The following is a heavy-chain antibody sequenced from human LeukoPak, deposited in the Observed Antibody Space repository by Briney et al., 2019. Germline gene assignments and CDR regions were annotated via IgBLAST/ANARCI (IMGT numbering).Heavy chain of an antibody. Sequence: PGGSLRLSCATSGFTFSGYWMRWVRQGPEKGLELVSRIDNDGHGIIYADSVKGRFTTSRDNAKNTLYLQMNSLRVEDTAVYYCAAGGGWDPSFGVVTHIDAWGKGTTVVVS. CDR2: IDNDGHGI. D-gene: IGHD3-3*01. CDR1: GFTFSGYW. CDR3: AAGGGWDPSFGVVTHIDA. J-gene: IGHJ6*03. V-gene: IGHV3-74*01.